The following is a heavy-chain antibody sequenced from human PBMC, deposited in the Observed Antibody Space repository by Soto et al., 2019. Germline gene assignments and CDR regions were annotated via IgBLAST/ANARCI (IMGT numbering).Heavy chain of an antibody. CDR1: GDSISSSSYY. V-gene: IGHV4-39*01. Sequence: QLQLQESGPGLVKPSETLSLTCTVSGDSISSSSYYWGWIRQPPGKGLECIGTIYYSGSTDYNPSLKSRVTISVDTSKNQFSLKLSSVTAADTAVYYCARAXXYGXXXYPPGWFDPWGQGTLVTVSS. CDR3: ARAXXYGXXXYPPGWFDP. D-gene: IGHD3-10*01. CDR2: IYYSGST. J-gene: IGHJ5*02.